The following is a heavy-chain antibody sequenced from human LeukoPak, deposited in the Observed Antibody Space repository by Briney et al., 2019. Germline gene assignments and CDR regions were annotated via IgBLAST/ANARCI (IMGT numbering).Heavy chain of an antibody. CDR1: GGSISSHY. CDR3: ARDFMEYSGSFDGYYYYMGV. D-gene: IGHD6-6*01. V-gene: IGHV4-59*11. CDR2: IYYSGST. J-gene: IGHJ6*03. Sequence: SETLSLTCTVSGGSISSHYWSWIRQPPGKGLEWIGYIYYSGSTNYNPSLKSRVTISVDTSKNQFSLKLSSVTAADTAVYYCARDFMEYSGSFDGYYYYMGVWGKGTTVTVSS.